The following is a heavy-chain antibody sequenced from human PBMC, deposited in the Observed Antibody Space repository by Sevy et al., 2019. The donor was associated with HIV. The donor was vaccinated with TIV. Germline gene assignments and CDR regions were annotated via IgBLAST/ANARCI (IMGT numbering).Heavy chain of an antibody. CDR1: GFTFSIYA. D-gene: IGHD2-21*02. J-gene: IGHJ6*02. V-gene: IGHV3-30*04. Sequence: GGSLRLSYAASGFTFSIYATHWVRQAPGKGLEWVAVISYDGSKSYYVDSVKGRFTISRDNSKDTLYLQMNSLRPEDTAVYYCARDLPSAVTDPFYYYGMDVWGQGTTVTVSS. CDR3: ARDLPSAVTDPFYYYGMDV. CDR2: ISYDGSKS.